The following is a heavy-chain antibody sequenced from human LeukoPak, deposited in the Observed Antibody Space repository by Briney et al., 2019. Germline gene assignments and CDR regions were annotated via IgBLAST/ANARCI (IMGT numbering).Heavy chain of an antibody. V-gene: IGHV3-53*05. D-gene: IGHD2-2*01. CDR3: AKVGAQYQPSDYMDV. J-gene: IGHJ6*03. Sequence: PGGSLRLSCAASGFSVSNKYMTWVRQAPGKGLEWVSVIYSGGGTYYADSVKGRFTISRDNSKNTLYLQMNSLRAEDTAVYYCAKVGAQYQPSDYMDVWGKGTTVTVSS. CDR1: GFSVSNKY. CDR2: IYSGGGT.